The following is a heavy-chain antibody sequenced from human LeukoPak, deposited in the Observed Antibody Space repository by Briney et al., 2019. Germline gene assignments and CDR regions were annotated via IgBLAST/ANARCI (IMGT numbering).Heavy chain of an antibody. V-gene: IGHV1-2*02. CDR2: INPNSGGT. J-gene: IGHJ4*02. D-gene: IGHD1-1*01. CDR3: ARDLENWNDDLGY. CDR1: GYTFTGYY. Sequence: ASVKVSCKASGYTFTGYYMHWVRQAPGQGLEWMGWINPNSGGTNYAQKFQGRVTMTRDTSISTAYMELSRLRSDDTAVYYCARDLENWNDDLGYWGQGTLVTVSS.